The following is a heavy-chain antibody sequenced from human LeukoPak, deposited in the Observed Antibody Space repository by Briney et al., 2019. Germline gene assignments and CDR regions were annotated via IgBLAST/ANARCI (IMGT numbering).Heavy chain of an antibody. D-gene: IGHD1-26*01. CDR2: INWSGGTT. V-gene: IGHV3-20*01. Sequence: PGGSLRLSRAASGFTFDAYGMTWVRQAPGKGLEWVSGINWSGGTTGYADSVKGRFTISRDNAKNSLYLQMSSLRAEDTALYHCARTRYSGSYGGADYWGQGTLVTVSS. CDR3: ARTRYSGSYGGADY. J-gene: IGHJ4*02. CDR1: GFTFDAYG.